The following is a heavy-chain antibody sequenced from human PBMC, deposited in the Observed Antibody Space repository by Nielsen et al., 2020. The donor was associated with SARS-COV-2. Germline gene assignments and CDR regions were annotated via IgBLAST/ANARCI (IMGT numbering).Heavy chain of an antibody. J-gene: IGHJ4*02. D-gene: IGHD5-12*01. Sequence: GGSLRLSCAASGFTVSSNYMSWVRQAPGKGLEWVANIKQDGSEKYYVDSVKGRFTISRDNAKNSLYLQMNSLRAEDTAVYYCAREEGRYSGYFDYWGQGTLVTVSS. V-gene: IGHV3-7*01. CDR2: IKQDGSEK. CDR3: AREEGRYSGYFDY. CDR1: GFTVSSNY.